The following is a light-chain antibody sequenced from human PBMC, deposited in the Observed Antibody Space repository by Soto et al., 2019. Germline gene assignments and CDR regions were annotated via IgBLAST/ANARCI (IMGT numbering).Light chain of an antibody. J-gene: IGKJ5*01. V-gene: IGKV3-11*01. CDR1: QGLDMN. CDR2: DAS. CDR3: QQRKYWPPIT. Sequence: ETVLTQSPATLSLSPGERATLSCRASQGLDMNLAWYQQKPGQAPRLLIYDASNRATGIPDRFSGSGSGTDFNLTISSLEPEDFAVYYCQQRKYWPPITFGQGTRLEVK.